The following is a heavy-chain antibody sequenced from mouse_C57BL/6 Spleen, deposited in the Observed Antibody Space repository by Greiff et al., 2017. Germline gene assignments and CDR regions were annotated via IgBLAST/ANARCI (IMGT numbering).Heavy chain of an antibody. V-gene: IGHV5-16*01. J-gene: IGHJ1*03. D-gene: IGHD2-4*01. CDR3: AREGLRRFYWYFDV. Sequence: EVKLLESEGGLVQPGSSMKLSCTASGFTFSDYYMAWVRQVPEKGLEWVANINYDGSSTYYLDSLKSRFIISRDNAKNILYLQMSSLKSEDTATYYCAREGLRRFYWYFDVWGTGTTVTVSS. CDR1: GFTFSDYY. CDR2: INYDGSST.